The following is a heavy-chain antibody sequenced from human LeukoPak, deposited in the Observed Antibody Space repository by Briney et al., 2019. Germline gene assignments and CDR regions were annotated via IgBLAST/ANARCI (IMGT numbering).Heavy chain of an antibody. D-gene: IGHD3-22*01. CDR2: FDPEDGET. V-gene: IGHV1-24*01. CDR1: GYTLTELS. Sequence: ASVKVSCKVSGYTLTELSMHWVRQAPGKGLEWMGGFDPEDGETIYAQKFQGRVTMTEDTSTDTAYMGLSSLRSEDTAVYYCALPGRYYYDSSGAGDWFDPWGQGTLVTVSS. J-gene: IGHJ5*02. CDR3: ALPGRYYYDSSGAGDWFDP.